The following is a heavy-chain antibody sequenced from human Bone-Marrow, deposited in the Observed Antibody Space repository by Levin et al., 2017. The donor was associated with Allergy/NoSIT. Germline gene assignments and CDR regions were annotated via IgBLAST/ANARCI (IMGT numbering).Heavy chain of an antibody. V-gene: IGHV1-2*02. D-gene: IGHD4-17*01. CDR3: ATGGGTVTSSAPGSSRY. Sequence: GASVKVSCKASGYTFTDYYIHWVRQAPGQGLEWMGWINPISGGTNYAQNFQGRVTMTRDTSISTAYMELSSLRSDDTAVYYCATGGGTVTSSAPGSSRYWGQGTLVTVSS. CDR1: GYTFTDYY. CDR2: INPISGGT. J-gene: IGHJ4*02.